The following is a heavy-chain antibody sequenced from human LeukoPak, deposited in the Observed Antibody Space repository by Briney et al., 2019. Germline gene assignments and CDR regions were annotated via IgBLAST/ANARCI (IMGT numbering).Heavy chain of an antibody. CDR2: IIPIFGTP. J-gene: IGHJ4*02. CDR1: GGTFSNYA. Sequence: SVKVSCKASGGTFSNYAVSWVRQAPGQGFEWMGGIIPIFGTPNYAQKLQGRVTITTDESTSTAYLELSSLRSEDTAVYYCARDECTNDVCYSLDYWGQGTLVTVSS. CDR3: ARDECTNDVCYSLDY. D-gene: IGHD2-8*01. V-gene: IGHV1-69*05.